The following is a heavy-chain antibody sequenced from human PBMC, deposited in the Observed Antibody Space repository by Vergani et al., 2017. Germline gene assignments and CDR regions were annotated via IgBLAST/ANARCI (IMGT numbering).Heavy chain of an antibody. V-gene: IGHV4-34*01. CDR2: INHSGST. CDR3: ARGRGAARK. J-gene: IGHJ4*02. CDR1: GGSFSVYY. D-gene: IGHD6-6*01. Sequence: QVQLQQWGAGLLKPSETLSLTCAVYGGSFSVYYWSWIRQPPGQGLEWIGEINHSGSTNYNPSLKSRVTISVDTSKNQFSLKLSSVTAADTAVYYCARGRGAARKWGQGTLVTVSS.